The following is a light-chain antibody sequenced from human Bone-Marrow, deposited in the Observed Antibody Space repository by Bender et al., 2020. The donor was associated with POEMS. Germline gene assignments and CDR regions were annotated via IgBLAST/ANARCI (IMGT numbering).Light chain of an antibody. CDR2: DDS. CDR3: QAWDSSPHYV. CDR1: KLGHKY. J-gene: IGLJ1*01. V-gene: IGLV3-1*01. Sequence: SYEVTQPPSVSVSPGQTATISCSGDKLGHKYTSWYQQKPGLAPVLVVYDDSDRPSGIPERFSASNSGNTATLTISGTQALDEADYYCQAWDSSPHYVFGPGTKVTVL.